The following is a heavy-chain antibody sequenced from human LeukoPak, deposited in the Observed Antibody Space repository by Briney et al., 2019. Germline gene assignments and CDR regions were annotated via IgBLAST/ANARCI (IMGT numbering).Heavy chain of an antibody. CDR3: ARDGYYDSSGYIFDY. D-gene: IGHD3-22*01. CDR1: GGSISSGDYY. CDR2: IYYSGST. J-gene: IGHJ4*02. V-gene: IGHV4-61*08. Sequence: PSETLSLTCTVSGGSISSGDYYWSWIRQPPGKGLEWIGYIYYSGSTNYNPSLKSRVTISVDTSKNQFSLKLSSVTAADTAVYYCARDGYYDSSGYIFDYWGQGTLVTVSS.